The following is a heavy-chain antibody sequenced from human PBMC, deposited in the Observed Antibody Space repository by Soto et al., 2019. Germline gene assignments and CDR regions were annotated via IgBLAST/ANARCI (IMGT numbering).Heavy chain of an antibody. D-gene: IGHD3-10*01. V-gene: IGHV3-48*01. J-gene: IGHJ4*02. CDR1: GFTFSTYS. CDR2: ISSTGETT. Sequence: EVQLVESGGGLVPPGGSLRLSCAASGFTFSTYSMNWVRQAPGKGLEWVSFISSTGETTYYADSVKGRLTISRDNAKNSLFLQMNSLTAEDTAVYYCAREVRRPYYWGQGTRVTVSS. CDR3: AREVRRPYY.